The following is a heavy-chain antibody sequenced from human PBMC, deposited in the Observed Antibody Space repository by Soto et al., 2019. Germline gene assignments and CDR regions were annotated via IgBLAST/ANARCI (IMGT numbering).Heavy chain of an antibody. CDR3: AKDLDPRGSYFDY. Sequence: GSLRLSCAASGFTFSSYGMHWVRQAPGKGLEWVAVISYDGSNKYYADSVKGRFTISRDNSKNTLYLQMNSLRAEDTAVYYCAKDLDPRGSYFDYWGQGTLVTVSS. J-gene: IGHJ4*02. D-gene: IGHD1-26*01. CDR1: GFTFSSYG. V-gene: IGHV3-30*18. CDR2: ISYDGSNK.